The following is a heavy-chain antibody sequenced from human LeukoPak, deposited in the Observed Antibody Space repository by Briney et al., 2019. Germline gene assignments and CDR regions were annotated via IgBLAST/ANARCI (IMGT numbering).Heavy chain of an antibody. V-gene: IGHV3-9*01. CDR1: GFTFDDYA. CDR2: ISWNSGSI. D-gene: IGHD4-23*01. J-gene: IGHJ6*03. CDR3: AKGFPFTVVNYYYMDV. Sequence: PGGSLRLSCAASGFTFDDYAMHWVRQAPGKGLEWVSGISWNSGSIGYADSVKGRFTISRDNAKNSLYLQMNSLRAEDTALYYCAKGFPFTVVNYYYMDVWGKETTDSVSS.